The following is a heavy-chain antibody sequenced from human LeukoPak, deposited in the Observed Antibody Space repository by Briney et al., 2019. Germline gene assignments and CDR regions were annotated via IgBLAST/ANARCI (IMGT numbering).Heavy chain of an antibody. D-gene: IGHD6-13*01. CDR3: ARESAAGTCDY. CDR2: LWYDGNNR. CDR1: GFTFSSYD. J-gene: IGHJ4*02. V-gene: IGHV3-33*01. Sequence: PGGSLRLSCAASGFTFSSYDMHWVRQAPGKGLEWVAVLWYDGNNRYYADSVKGRFTISRDNSKNTLYLQMNSLRAEDTAAYYCARESAAGTCDYWGQGTLVTVSS.